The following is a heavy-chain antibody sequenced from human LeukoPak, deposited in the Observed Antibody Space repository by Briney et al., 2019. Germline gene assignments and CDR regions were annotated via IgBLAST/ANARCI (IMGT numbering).Heavy chain of an antibody. D-gene: IGHD2-15*01. Sequence: SETLSLTCTVSGGSISSYYWSWIRQPPGKGLEWIGYIYYSGSTNYNPSLKSRVTISVDTSKNQFSLKLSSVTAADTAVYYCARGYAYYYYYMDVWGKGTAVTVSS. CDR3: ARGYAYYYYYMDV. J-gene: IGHJ6*03. CDR1: GGSISSYY. V-gene: IGHV4-59*01. CDR2: IYYSGST.